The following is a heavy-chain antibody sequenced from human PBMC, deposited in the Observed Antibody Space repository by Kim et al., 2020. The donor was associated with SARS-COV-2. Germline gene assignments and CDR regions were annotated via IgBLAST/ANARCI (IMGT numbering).Heavy chain of an antibody. J-gene: IGHJ6*02. CDR3: ARHPENFNWNYRLGNYYYGMDV. D-gene: IGHD1-7*01. Sequence: GESLKISCKGSGYSFTSYWISWVRQMPGKGLEWMGRIDPSDSYTNYSPSFQGHVTISADKSISTAYLQWSSLKASDTAMYYCARHPENFNWNYRLGNYYYGMDVWGQGTTVTVSS. CDR2: IDPSDSYT. CDR1: GYSFTSYW. V-gene: IGHV5-10-1*01.